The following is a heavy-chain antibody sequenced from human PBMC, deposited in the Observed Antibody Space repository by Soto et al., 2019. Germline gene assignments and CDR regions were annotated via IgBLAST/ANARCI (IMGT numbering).Heavy chain of an antibody. V-gene: IGHV4-59*01. CDR2: VHYTGST. Sequence: SETLSLTCTVSGGSISSYFWSWIRQPPGKGLEWIGYVHYTGSTNYNSPLKSRVTISVDTSKNQFSLKLSSVTAADTAVYYCARGIYDSSGYYTRVFEYWGPGTLVTVSS. D-gene: IGHD3-22*01. J-gene: IGHJ4*02. CDR3: ARGIYDSSGYYTRVFEY. CDR1: GGSISSYF.